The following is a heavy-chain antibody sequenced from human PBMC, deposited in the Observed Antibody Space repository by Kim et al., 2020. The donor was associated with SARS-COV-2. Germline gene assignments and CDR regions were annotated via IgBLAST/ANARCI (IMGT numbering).Heavy chain of an antibody. CDR3: ARDHDTSAQYWYYDL. D-gene: IGHD6-19*01. CDR2: VWAGRSKT. Sequence: GGSLRLSCAASGFTLNSYGTHWVRQAPGKGLEWVALVWAGRSKTAHADSVKGRLTISRDSSKNTVYLQMNSLTVEDTAVYICARDHDTSAQYWYYDLWGRGTVVTVSS. V-gene: IGHV3-33*01. J-gene: IGHJ2*01. CDR1: GFTLNSYG.